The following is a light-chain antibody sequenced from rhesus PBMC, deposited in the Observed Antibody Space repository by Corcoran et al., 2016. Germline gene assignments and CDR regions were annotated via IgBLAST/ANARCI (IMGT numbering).Light chain of an antibody. J-gene: IGKJ4*01. CDR2: AAS. Sequence: DIQMTQSPSSLSASVGDTVTITCRASQGISSYLNWFQQKPGKAPKLLIYAASSLESGVPSRFSGSGSGTDFTLTNSSLRPEDFATYCCQQHNSDPPLAFGGGTKVELK. CDR1: QGISSY. CDR3: QQHNSDPPLA. V-gene: IGKV1-28*02.